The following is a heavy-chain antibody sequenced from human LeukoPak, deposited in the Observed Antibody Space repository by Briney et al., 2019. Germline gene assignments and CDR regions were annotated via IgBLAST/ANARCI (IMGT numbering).Heavy chain of an antibody. CDR2: IYYSGST. D-gene: IGHD1-1*01. V-gene: IGHV4-59*08. CDR3: ARNDIYYYGMDV. CDR1: GGSISSYY. Sequence: SETLSLTCTVSGGSISSYYWSWIRQPPGKGLEWIGYIYYSGSTNYNPSLKSRVTISVDTSKSQFSLKLSSVTAADTAVYYCARNDIYYYGMDVWGQGTTVTVSS. J-gene: IGHJ6*02.